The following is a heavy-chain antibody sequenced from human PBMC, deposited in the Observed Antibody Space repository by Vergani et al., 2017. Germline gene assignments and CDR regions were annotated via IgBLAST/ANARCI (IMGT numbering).Heavy chain of an antibody. CDR3: AGDTLVENYYDSSGYFDY. CDR1: GGTFSSDA. D-gene: IGHD3-22*01. J-gene: IGHJ4*02. CDR2: IIPIFGTA. Sequence: QVQLVQSGAEVKKPGSSVKVSCKASGGTFSSDAISWVRQAPGQGLEWMGGIIPIFGTANYAQKFQGRVTITADKSTSTAYMELSSLRAEDTAVYYCAGDTLVENYYDSSGYFDYWGQGTLVTVSS. V-gene: IGHV1-69*06.